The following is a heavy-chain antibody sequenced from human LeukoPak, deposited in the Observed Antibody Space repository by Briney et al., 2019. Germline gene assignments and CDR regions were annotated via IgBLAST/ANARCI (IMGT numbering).Heavy chain of an antibody. Sequence: GGSLRLSCAAYGFTFSTYGMYWVRQAPGKGLEWVAFIRYDGSNKYYADSVKGRFTISRDNSKNTLYLQMNSLRAEDTAVYYCAKDRSFAPADGYWGQGTLVTVS. CDR2: IRYDGSNK. CDR3: AKDRSFAPADGY. D-gene: IGHD1-26*01. CDR1: GFTFSTYG. J-gene: IGHJ4*02. V-gene: IGHV3-30*02.